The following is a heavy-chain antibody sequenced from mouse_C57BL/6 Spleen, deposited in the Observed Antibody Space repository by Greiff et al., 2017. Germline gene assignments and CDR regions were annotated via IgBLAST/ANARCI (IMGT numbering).Heavy chain of an antibody. D-gene: IGHD1-1*01. CDR3: AMGITTVVATPYYFDY. Sequence: QVQLQQPGAELVKPGASVKVSCKASGYTFTSYWMHWVKQRPGQGLEWIGRIHPSDSDTNYNQKFKGKATLTVDKSSSTAYMQLSSLTSEDSAVYYCAMGITTVVATPYYFDYWGQGTTLTVSS. CDR2: IHPSDSDT. V-gene: IGHV1-74*01. CDR1: GYTFTSYW. J-gene: IGHJ2*01.